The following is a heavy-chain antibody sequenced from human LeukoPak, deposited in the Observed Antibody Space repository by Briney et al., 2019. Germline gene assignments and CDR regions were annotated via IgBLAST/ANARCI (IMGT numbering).Heavy chain of an antibody. CDR3: ARVIVATTHFDY. CDR1: GSIFTSYW. Sequence: GEPLKISCQGSGSIFTSYWIGWVRPLPGKGLEWMGIIYPGDCDTRYSPSFQGQVTISADKSISTAYLQWSSLKASDTAMNYCARVIVATTHFDYWGQGTLVTVSS. V-gene: IGHV5-51*01. J-gene: IGHJ4*02. D-gene: IGHD5-12*01. CDR2: IYPGDCDT.